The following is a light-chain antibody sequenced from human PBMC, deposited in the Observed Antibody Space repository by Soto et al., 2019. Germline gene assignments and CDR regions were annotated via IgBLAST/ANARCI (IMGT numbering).Light chain of an antibody. Sequence: QSALTQPPSAYGSPGQSVTISCTGTSSDVGGYNYVSWYQQHPGKAPKLMIYEVNKRPSGVPDRVSASKSGNTASLTVSGLQAEDEADYYCSSFAASTNVVFGGGTKLTVL. CDR2: EVN. CDR3: SSFAASTNVV. J-gene: IGLJ2*01. CDR1: SSDVGGYNY. V-gene: IGLV2-8*01.